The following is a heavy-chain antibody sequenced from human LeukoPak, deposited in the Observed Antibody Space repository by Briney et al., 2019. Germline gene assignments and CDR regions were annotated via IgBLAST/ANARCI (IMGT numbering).Heavy chain of an antibody. Sequence: SETLSLTCAVCGGSFSGYYWSWIRQPPGKGLEWIGEINHSGSTNYNPSLKSRVTISVDTSKNQFSLKLSSVTAADTAVYYCARGSVGTIFGVVHNWFDPWGQGTLVTVSS. D-gene: IGHD3-3*01. V-gene: IGHV4-34*01. CDR1: GGSFSGYY. CDR3: ARGSVGTIFGVVHNWFDP. CDR2: INHSGST. J-gene: IGHJ5*02.